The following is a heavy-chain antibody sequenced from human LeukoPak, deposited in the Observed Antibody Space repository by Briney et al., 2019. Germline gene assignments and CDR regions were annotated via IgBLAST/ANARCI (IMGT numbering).Heavy chain of an antibody. CDR3: AKTGLKFAAAGHFDY. D-gene: IGHD6-13*01. J-gene: IGHJ4*02. Sequence: GGSLRLSCAASGFTFSSYDMHWVRQAPGKGLEWVAVISYDGSNKYYADSVKGRFTISRDNSKNTLYLQMNSLRAEDTAVYYCAKTGLKFAAAGHFDYWGQGTLVTVSS. CDR1: GFTFSSYD. V-gene: IGHV3-30*18. CDR2: ISYDGSNK.